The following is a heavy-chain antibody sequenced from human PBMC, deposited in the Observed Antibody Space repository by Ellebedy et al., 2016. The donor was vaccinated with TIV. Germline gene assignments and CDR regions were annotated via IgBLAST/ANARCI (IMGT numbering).Heavy chain of an antibody. CDR2: ISDDGSNK. Sequence: GESLKISCEVSGFTFINYAMHWVRQAPGKGLEWVAVISDDGSNKYYADSVKGRFTISRDNSKNTLYLEMNSLSGEDTAVFYCARDSMIHYYDYGMDVWGQGTTVTVSS. CDR1: GFTFINYA. V-gene: IGHV3-30-3*01. J-gene: IGHJ6*02. CDR3: ARDSMIHYYDYGMDV. D-gene: IGHD3-16*01.